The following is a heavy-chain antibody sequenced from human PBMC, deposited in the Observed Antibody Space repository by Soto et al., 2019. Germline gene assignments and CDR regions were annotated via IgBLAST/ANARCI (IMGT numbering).Heavy chain of an antibody. J-gene: IGHJ2*01. CDR2: IYSGGST. V-gene: IGHV3-53*02. CDR3: ARCATSGYSHGRYFDL. D-gene: IGHD5-12*01. CDR1: GFTVSSNY. Sequence: EVQLVETGGGLIQPGGSLRLSCAASGFTVSSNYMSWVRQAPGKGLEWVSVIYSGGSTYYGDSVKGRFTISRDNSKNTLYLQMNSLRAEDTAVYYCARCATSGYSHGRYFDLWGRGTLVTVSS.